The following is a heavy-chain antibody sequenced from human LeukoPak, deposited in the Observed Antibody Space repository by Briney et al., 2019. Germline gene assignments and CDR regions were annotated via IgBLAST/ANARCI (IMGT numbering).Heavy chain of an antibody. CDR2: ISYDGSNK. D-gene: IGHD4-17*01. J-gene: IGHJ4*02. V-gene: IGHV3-30*03. Sequence: GGSLKLSCAASGLTSSIYGMHWVRQAPGKGLEWVAVISYDGSNKYYADSVKGRFTISRDSSKNTVDLQMNSLRAEDTAVYYCARVSPNTVTTLQYFDYWGQGTLVTVSS. CDR1: GLTSSIYG. CDR3: ARVSPNTVTTLQYFDY.